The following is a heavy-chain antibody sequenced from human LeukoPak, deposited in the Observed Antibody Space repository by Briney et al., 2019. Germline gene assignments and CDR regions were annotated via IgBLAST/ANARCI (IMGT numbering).Heavy chain of an antibody. CDR1: RGSSGGDF. Sequence: PSGTLSLTCVVYRGSSGGDFWSWIREPPGEGRGWIGEMDHRGRTNYNPSLKSRVTISVDTSKNQFSLTLSSVTAADTAVYYCARGRPVLLWFGEPSNWFDPWGRGTLVSVSS. J-gene: IGHJ5*02. CDR3: ARGRPVLLWFGEPSNWFDP. D-gene: IGHD3-10*01. V-gene: IGHV4-34*01. CDR2: MDHRGRT.